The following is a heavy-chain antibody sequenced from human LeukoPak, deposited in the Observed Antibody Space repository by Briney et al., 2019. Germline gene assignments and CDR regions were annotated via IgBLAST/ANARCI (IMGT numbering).Heavy chain of an antibody. CDR3: ARAAYSSGWSGFVVESYYFDY. Sequence: PSETLSLTCTVSGGSISSSSYYWSWIRQPPGKGLEWIGYIYYSGSTNYNPSLKSRVTISVDTSKNQFSLKLSSVTAADTAVYYCARAAYSSGWSGFVVESYYFDYWGQGTLVTVSS. CDR2: IYYSGST. D-gene: IGHD6-19*01. J-gene: IGHJ4*02. CDR1: GGSISSSSYY. V-gene: IGHV4-61*01.